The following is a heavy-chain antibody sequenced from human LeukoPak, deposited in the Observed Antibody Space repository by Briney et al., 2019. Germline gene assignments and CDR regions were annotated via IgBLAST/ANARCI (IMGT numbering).Heavy chain of an antibody. CDR1: GGTFSSYA. V-gene: IGHV1-69*13. Sequence: SVKVSCKASGGTFSSYAISWVRQAPGQGLEWMGGIIPIFGTASYAQKFQGRVTITADESTSTAYMELSSLRSEDTAVYYCAIRTNRIAEIDYWGQGTLVTVSS. D-gene: IGHD6-13*01. J-gene: IGHJ4*02. CDR3: AIRTNRIAEIDY. CDR2: IIPIFGTA.